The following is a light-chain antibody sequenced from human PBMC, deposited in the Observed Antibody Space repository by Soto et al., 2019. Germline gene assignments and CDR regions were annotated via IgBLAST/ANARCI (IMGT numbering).Light chain of an antibody. V-gene: IGKV1-5*01. Sequence: DIQMTQSPSSVSASVGDRVTITCRASQSVSSWLAWYQQKPGKAPKLLIYDASSLESGVPSRFSGSGSGTEFTFTISSLQPDDFASYYCQQYDSFSVTFGQGTKVDI. J-gene: IGKJ1*01. CDR3: QQYDSFSVT. CDR1: QSVSSW. CDR2: DAS.